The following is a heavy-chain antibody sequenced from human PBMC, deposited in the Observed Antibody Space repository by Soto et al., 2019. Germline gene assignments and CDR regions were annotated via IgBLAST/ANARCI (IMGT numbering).Heavy chain of an antibody. CDR3: ARINFDYYDSSGYSRWFDP. CDR1: GGSISSGGYS. V-gene: IGHV4-30-2*01. D-gene: IGHD3-22*01. J-gene: IGHJ5*02. CDR2: IYHSGST. Sequence: QLQLQESGSGLVKPSQTLSLTCAVSGGSISSGGYSWSWIRQPPGKGLEWIGYIYHSGSTYYNPSLKSRVTILLARSKNQFSLKLSSVTAADTAVYYCARINFDYYDSSGYSRWFDPWGQGTLVTVSS.